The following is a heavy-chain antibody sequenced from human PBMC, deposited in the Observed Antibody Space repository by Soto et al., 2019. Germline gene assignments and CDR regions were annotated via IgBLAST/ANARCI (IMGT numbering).Heavy chain of an antibody. CDR3: ARSPGGNTPSDFDY. J-gene: IGHJ4*02. V-gene: IGHV1-18*01. D-gene: IGHD2-15*01. CDR2: ISAYNGNT. Sequence: ASVKVSCKASGYTFTSYGISWVRQAPGQGLEWMGWISAYNGNTNYAQKLQGRVTMTTDTSTSTAYMELRSLRSDDTAVYYCARSPGGNTPSDFDYWGQGTLVTVSS. CDR1: GYTFTSYG.